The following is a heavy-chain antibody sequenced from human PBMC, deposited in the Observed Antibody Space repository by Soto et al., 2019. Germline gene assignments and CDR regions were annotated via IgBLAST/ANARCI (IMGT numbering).Heavy chain of an antibody. CDR3: ARGGGYSYGLFDY. Sequence: SETLSLTCAVSGGSISSGGYSWSWIRQPPGKGLEWIGYMYHSGSTYYNPSLKSRITISIDMSKNQFSLKLSSVTAADTAVYYCARGGGYSYGLFDYWGQGTLVTSPQ. D-gene: IGHD5-18*01. CDR1: GGSISSGGYS. V-gene: IGHV4-30-2*01. CDR2: MYHSGST. J-gene: IGHJ4*02.